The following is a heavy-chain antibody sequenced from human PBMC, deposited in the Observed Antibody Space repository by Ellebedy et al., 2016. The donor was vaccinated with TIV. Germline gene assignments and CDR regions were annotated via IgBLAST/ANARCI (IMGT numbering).Heavy chain of an antibody. Sequence: GESLKISCAASGFTFSSYWMSWVRQAPGTGLERVANIKQDGSEKYYVDSVKGRFTISRDNAKNSLYLQMNSLRAEDTAVYYCARDHLGYCSGGSCYSNYYYYYGMDVWGQGTTVTVSS. V-gene: IGHV3-7*01. CDR3: ARDHLGYCSGGSCYSNYYYYYGMDV. CDR1: GFTFSSYW. J-gene: IGHJ6*02. D-gene: IGHD2-15*01. CDR2: IKQDGSEK.